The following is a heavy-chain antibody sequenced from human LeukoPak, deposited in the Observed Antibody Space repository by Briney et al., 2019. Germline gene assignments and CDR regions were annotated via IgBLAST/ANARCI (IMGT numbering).Heavy chain of an antibody. Sequence: GESLKISCKGSGYSFPNYWIGWVRQMPGKGLEWLGILYPGDSDTRYSPSFQGQVTISADRSISTAYLQWSSLKASDTAMYYCASRLRERFDSWGQGTLVTVSS. CDR2: LYPGDSDT. CDR3: ASRLRERFDS. CDR1: GYSFPNYW. D-gene: IGHD5-12*01. J-gene: IGHJ4*02. V-gene: IGHV5-51*01.